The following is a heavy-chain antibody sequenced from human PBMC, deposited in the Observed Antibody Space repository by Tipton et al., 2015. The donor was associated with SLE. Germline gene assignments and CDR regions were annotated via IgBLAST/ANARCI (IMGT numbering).Heavy chain of an antibody. CDR2: IYHSGST. V-gene: IGHV4-38-2*01. CDR3: ARWAGPTVNFDY. CDR1: GYSISSGYY. D-gene: IGHD4-11*01. J-gene: IGHJ4*02. Sequence: TLSLTCAVSGYSISSGYYWGWIRQPPGKGLEWIGSIYHSGSTYYNPSLKSRVTISVDTSKNQFSLKLSSVTAADTAVYYCARWAGPTVNFDYWGQGTLATVSS.